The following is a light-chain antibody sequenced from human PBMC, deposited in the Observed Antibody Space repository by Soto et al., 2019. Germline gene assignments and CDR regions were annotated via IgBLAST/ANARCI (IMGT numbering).Light chain of an antibody. CDR2: EDN. CDR1: SGSIGSSY. J-gene: IGLJ3*02. Sequence: NFMLTQPHSVSESPGKTVTISCTRSSGSIGSSYVQWYQQRPGSSPTTVIFEDNQRPTGVPVRFSGSIDSSSNSASLVISGLRTEAEADYYCQSYDTSNPLVFGGGTKLTVL. CDR3: QSYDTSNPLV. V-gene: IGLV6-57*01.